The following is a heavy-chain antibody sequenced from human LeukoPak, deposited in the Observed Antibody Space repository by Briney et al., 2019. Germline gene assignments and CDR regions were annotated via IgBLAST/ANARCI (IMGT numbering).Heavy chain of an antibody. CDR2: ISGDGVST. V-gene: IGHV3-64*01. D-gene: IGHD2-2*01. Sequence: GGSLRLSCAASGFTFSSYAMYWVRRTPGKGLEYVSVISGDGVSTHYATSVKGRFTISRDNSKNTLYLQMGSLRAEDMAVYYCARDAADIVVVPAAVGPFDLWGQGTLVTVSS. CDR1: GFTFSSYA. J-gene: IGHJ4*02. CDR3: ARDAADIVVVPAAVGPFDL.